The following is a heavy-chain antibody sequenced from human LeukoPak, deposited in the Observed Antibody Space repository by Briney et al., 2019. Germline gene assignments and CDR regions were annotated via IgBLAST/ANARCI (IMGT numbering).Heavy chain of an antibody. J-gene: IGHJ4*02. CDR1: GFTFSSYA. D-gene: IGHD3-22*01. Sequence: PGGSLRLSCAASGFTFSSYAMHWVRQAPGKGLEWVAVISYDGSNKYYADSVKGRFTISRDNSKNTLYLQMNSLRAEDTAVYYCARSQGPYDSSGYYYVSYWGQGTLVTVSS. CDR3: ARSQGPYDSSGYYYVSY. V-gene: IGHV3-30-3*01. CDR2: ISYDGSNK.